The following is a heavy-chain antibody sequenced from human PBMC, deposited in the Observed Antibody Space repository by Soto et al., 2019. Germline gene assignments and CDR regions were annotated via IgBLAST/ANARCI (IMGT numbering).Heavy chain of an antibody. J-gene: IGHJ6*02. CDR1: GGSISRYY. CDR2: IYYSGST. D-gene: IGHD6-13*01. V-gene: IGHV4-59*08. Sequence: SGTLSLTCAASGGSISRYYRSWIRQPPGKGLEWIAYIYYSGSTIYNPSLKSRVTISVDTSKNQFSLKLRTVTAADTAVYYCARHDYRSGGYGGYYYYGMDVWGEGTAVT. CDR3: ARHDYRSGGYGGYYYYGMDV.